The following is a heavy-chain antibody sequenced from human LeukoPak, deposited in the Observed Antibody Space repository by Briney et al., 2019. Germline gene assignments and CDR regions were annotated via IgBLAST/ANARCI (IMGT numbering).Heavy chain of an antibody. CDR2: IRYDGSKK. Sequence: GGSLRLSCAASGFTFSSYGMHWGRQAPGKGRGWVASIRYDGSKKYYADSVKGRFTIYRDNAKNTLYLQMNRLRAADTAVYYCARDKGPSYLSSFDYWGQGTLVTASS. J-gene: IGHJ4*02. CDR1: GFTFSSYG. V-gene: IGHV3-30*02. D-gene: IGHD2-2*01. CDR3: ARDKGPSYLSSFDY.